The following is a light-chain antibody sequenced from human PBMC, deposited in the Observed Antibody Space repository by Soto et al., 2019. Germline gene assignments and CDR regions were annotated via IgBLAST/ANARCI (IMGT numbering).Light chain of an antibody. CDR2: SAS. Sequence: EIVLTQSPGTLSLSPGERATLSCRASQGVSSSSLAWYQQKPGQAPRLLIYSASNRATGIPDRFSGSGSGTDCTLTISRLEPEDCAVYYCQQYGTSSLTFGGGTKVEIK. J-gene: IGKJ4*01. CDR3: QQYGTSSLT. V-gene: IGKV3-20*01. CDR1: QGVSSSS.